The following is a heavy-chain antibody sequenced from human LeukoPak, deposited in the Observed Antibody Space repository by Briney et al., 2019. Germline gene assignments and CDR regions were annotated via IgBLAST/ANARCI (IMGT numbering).Heavy chain of an antibody. CDR1: GGSISSYY. Sequence: PSETLSLTCTVSGGSISSYYWSWIRQPPGKGLEWIGYIYYSGSTNYNPSLKSRVTISVDTSKNQFSLKLSSVTAADTAVYYCARHSRGYSGYDYLYYFDYWGQGTLVTVSS. J-gene: IGHJ4*02. CDR3: ARHSRGYSGYDYLYYFDY. CDR2: IYYSGST. V-gene: IGHV4-59*08. D-gene: IGHD5-12*01.